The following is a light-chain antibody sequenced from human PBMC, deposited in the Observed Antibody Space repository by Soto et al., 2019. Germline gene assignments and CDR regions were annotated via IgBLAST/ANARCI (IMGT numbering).Light chain of an antibody. V-gene: IGLV8-61*01. CDR1: SGSVSTSYY. CDR2: STN. Sequence: QAVVTQEPSFSVSPGRTVTLTCGLSSGSVSTSYYPSWYQLTPGQAPRTLIYSTNTRSSGLPNRFSGSILENKAALTISGAQSDDESDYYCVLYMGTGISVFGGGTKLTFL. J-gene: IGLJ3*02. CDR3: VLYMGTGISV.